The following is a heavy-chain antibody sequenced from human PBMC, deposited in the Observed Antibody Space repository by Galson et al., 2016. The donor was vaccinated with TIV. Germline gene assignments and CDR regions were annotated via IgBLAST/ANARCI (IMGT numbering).Heavy chain of an antibody. J-gene: IGHJ6*02. D-gene: IGHD3-22*01. CDR1: GFTFSSNG. CDR2: ISYDGGDK. V-gene: IGHV3-30*18. Sequence: SLRLSCAASGFTFSSNGVHWVRQAPGKGLEWVAFISYDGGDKYYADSVRGRFTISRDNSKNMLYLQMNSLRAEDTAVYYCTKDTGTYFDYYYYGMNVWGQGTTVTVSS. CDR3: TKDTGTYFDYYYYGMNV.